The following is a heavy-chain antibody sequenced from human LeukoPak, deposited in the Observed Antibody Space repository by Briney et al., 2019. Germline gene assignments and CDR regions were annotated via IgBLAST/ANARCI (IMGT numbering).Heavy chain of an antibody. V-gene: IGHV1-2*02. Sequence: ASVKVSCKASGYTFTGYYMHWVRQAPGQGLGWMEWINPNSGGTNYAQKFQGRVTMTRDTSISTAYMELSRLRSDDTAVYYCALTLGATTDFDYWGQGTLVTVSS. CDR3: ALTLGATTDFDY. CDR1: GYTFTGYY. D-gene: IGHD1-26*01. CDR2: INPNSGGT. J-gene: IGHJ4*02.